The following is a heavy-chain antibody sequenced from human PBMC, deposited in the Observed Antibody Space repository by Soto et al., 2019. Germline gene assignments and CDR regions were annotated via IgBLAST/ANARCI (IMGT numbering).Heavy chain of an antibody. D-gene: IGHD6-13*01. CDR3: ARWGIPTAVPGAFDV. CDR2: IFLTGTA. V-gene: IGHV4-39*02. Sequence: SETLSLTCIVSGGSVSSTNYYWGWFRQPPGKGLEWLGSIFLTGTAYYNPSLKSRVTISIDTSKNHFSLKLTSLTAADTAVYYCARWGIPTAVPGAFDVCGQGTMVTVSS. J-gene: IGHJ3*01. CDR1: GGSVSSTNYY.